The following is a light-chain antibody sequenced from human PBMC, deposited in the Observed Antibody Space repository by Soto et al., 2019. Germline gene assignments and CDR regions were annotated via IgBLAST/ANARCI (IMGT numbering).Light chain of an antibody. CDR1: QSIRRS. V-gene: IGKV1-39*01. Sequence: IHMTPYPSSLSVSLADRVTIPCRASQSIRRSLNWYQQKPGKAPKLLSYAASSLQSGVPSRFSGSGYGTDFTLTITSLQSEDFAIYYCQQSYSSPRTPGQRAEV. J-gene: IGKJ1*01. CDR3: QQSYSSPRT. CDR2: AAS.